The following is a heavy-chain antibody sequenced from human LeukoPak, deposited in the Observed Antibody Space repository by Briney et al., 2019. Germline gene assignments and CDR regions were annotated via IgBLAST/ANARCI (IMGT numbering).Heavy chain of an antibody. V-gene: IGHV3-11*04. Sequence: PGGSLRLSCAASGFTFSDYYMSWIRQAPGKGLEWVSFISSSGSSIYYADSVKGRFTISRDNAKNSLYLQMNSLRAEDTAVYYCARESWGYCSGVSCHYFDYWGQGTLVTVSP. D-gene: IGHD2-15*01. CDR3: ARESWGYCSGVSCHYFDY. CDR1: GFTFSDYY. J-gene: IGHJ4*02. CDR2: ISSSGSSI.